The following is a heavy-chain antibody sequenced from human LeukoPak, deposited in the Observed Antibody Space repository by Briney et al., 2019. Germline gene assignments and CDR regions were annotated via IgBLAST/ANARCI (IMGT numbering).Heavy chain of an antibody. J-gene: IGHJ4*02. CDR1: GYSISSGYY. V-gene: IGHV4-38-2*02. CDR2: IYHSGST. D-gene: IGHD1-26*01. Sequence: SETLSLTCTVSGYSISSGYYWGWIRQPPGKGLEWIGNIYHSGSTYYNPSLKSRVTISVDTSKNQFSLKLSSVTAADTAMYYCVKSGGYGLIDYWGQGTLVTVSS. CDR3: VKSGGYGLIDY.